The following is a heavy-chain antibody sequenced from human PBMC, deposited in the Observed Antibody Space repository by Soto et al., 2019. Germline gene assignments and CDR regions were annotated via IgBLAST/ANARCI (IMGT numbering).Heavy chain of an antibody. J-gene: IGHJ4*02. D-gene: IGHD3-16*01. V-gene: IGHV4-59*01. CDR3: ARSGHSFAGAV. CDR1: GASMNDYY. Sequence: PSETLSLTCTVSGASMNDYYGSWIRQPPGKGLEWIGYMHYTGYSNYNASLKSRVTISIDRSKNQISLNLRSLTAADTAVYYCARSGHSFAGAVWGQGTRVTVSS. CDR2: MHYTGYS.